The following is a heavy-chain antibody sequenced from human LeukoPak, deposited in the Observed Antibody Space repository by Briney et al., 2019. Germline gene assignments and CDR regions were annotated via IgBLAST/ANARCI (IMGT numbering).Heavy chain of an antibody. CDR1: GFSFSTYG. Sequence: PGRSLRLSCVASGFSFSTYGMHWVRQAPGKGLEWVAVIWYDSSNKYYADSVKGRFTVSRDNSKNTVWLQMNSLRVEDTALYYCGRDWSGRRIMGWGQGTLVTVSS. J-gene: IGHJ4*02. D-gene: IGHD3-3*01. CDR2: IWYDSSNK. CDR3: GRDWSGRRIMG. V-gene: IGHV3-33*01.